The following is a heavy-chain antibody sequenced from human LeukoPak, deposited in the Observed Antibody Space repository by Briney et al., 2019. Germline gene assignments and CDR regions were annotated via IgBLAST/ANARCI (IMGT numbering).Heavy chain of an antibody. CDR3: AKDLRVFGSGWYYFDY. V-gene: IGHV3-23*01. J-gene: IGHJ4*02. Sequence: SLRLSCAASGFTFSSYAMSWVRQAPGKGLEWVSAISGSGGSTYYADSVKGRFTISRDNSKNTLYLQMNSLRAEDTAVYYCAKDLRVFGSGWYYFDYWGQGTLVTVSS. D-gene: IGHD6-19*01. CDR1: GFTFSSYA. CDR2: ISGSGGST.